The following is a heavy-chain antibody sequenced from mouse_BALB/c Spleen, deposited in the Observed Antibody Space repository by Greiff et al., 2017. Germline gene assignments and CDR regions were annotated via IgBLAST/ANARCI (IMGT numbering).Heavy chain of an antibody. V-gene: IGHV5-17*02. J-gene: IGHJ2*01. D-gene: IGHD1-1*01. CDR1: GFTFSSFG. Sequence: EVQVVESGGGLVQPGGSRKLSCAASGFTFSSFGMHWVRQAPEKGLEWVAYISSGSSTIYYADTVKGRFTISRDNPKNTLFLQMTSLRSEDTAMYYCAREAYSYYFDYWGQGTTLTVSS. CDR3: AREAYSYYFDY. CDR2: ISSGSSTI.